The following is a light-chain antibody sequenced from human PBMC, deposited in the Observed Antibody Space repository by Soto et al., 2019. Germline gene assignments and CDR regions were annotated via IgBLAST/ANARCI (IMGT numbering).Light chain of an antibody. CDR2: GAS. V-gene: IGKV3-15*01. J-gene: IGKJ5*01. CDR3: QQYNDWPSIT. CDR1: QSVSSY. Sequence: EIVMTQSQATLSVSPGERATLSCRASQSVSSYLAWYQQKPGQAPRLLIYGASTRATGIPARFSGSGSGTEFTLTISSLQSEDFAVYYCQQYNDWPSITFGQGTRLEI.